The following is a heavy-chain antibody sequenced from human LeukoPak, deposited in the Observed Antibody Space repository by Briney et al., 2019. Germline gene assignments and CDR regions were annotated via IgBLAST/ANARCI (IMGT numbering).Heavy chain of an antibody. V-gene: IGHV1-2*04. D-gene: IGHD4/OR15-4a*01. CDR2: INPNSGGT. CDR3: ARGVPSGYYYGMDV. J-gene: IGHJ6*04. Sequence: GASVKVSCKASGYTFTGYYMHWVRQAPGQGLEWMGWINPNSGGTNYAQKFQGWVTMTRDTSISTAYMELSRLRSDDTAVYYCARGVPSGYYYGMDVWGKGTTVTVSS. CDR1: GYTFTGYY.